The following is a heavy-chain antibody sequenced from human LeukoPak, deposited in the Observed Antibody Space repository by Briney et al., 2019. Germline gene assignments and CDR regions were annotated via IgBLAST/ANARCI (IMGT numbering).Heavy chain of an antibody. D-gene: IGHD1-26*01. CDR1: GITVNTNY. V-gene: IGHV3-66*02. Sequence: AGGSLRLSCAASGITVNTNYMSWVRQAPGKGLEWVSIIYSGGATFYADSVKGRFTISRESSKNTLWLQMNSLRAEDTAVYYCARAPLWGSVGASYFDYWGQGTLVTVSS. CDR3: ARAPLWGSVGASYFDY. CDR2: IYSGGAT. J-gene: IGHJ4*02.